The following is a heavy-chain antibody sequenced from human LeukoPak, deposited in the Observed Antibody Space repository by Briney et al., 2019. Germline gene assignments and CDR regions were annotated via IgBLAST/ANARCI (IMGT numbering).Heavy chain of an antibody. V-gene: IGHV3-23*01. CDR2: ISGSGTYT. CDR1: GFTFSNYA. J-gene: IGHJ4*02. Sequence: GGSLRLSCAASGFTFSNYAMSWVRQAPRKGLEWVSAISGSGTYTYYADSVKGRFTISRDNSKNTLYLQMNSLRAEDTAVYYCAKTDSSSDWGQGTLVTVSS. CDR3: AKTDSSSD. D-gene: IGHD6-13*01.